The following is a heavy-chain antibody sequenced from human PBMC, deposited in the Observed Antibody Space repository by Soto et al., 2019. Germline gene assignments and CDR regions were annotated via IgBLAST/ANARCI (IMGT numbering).Heavy chain of an antibody. V-gene: IGHV3-33*06. CDR3: AKSGPVTGPFDF. CDR1: GFTFSSYG. CDR2: IWYDGSNK. Sequence: GGSLRLSCAASGFTFSSYGMHWVRQAPGKGLEWVAVIWYDGSNKYYADSVKGRFTISRDNSKNTLYLQMNSLRAEDTAVYYCAKSGPVTGPFDFWGQGTLVTVSS. D-gene: IGHD6-19*01. J-gene: IGHJ4*02.